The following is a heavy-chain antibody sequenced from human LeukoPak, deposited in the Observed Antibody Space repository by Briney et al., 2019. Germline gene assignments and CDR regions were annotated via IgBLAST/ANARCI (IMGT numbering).Heavy chain of an antibody. CDR1: GGSFSGYC. D-gene: IGHD2-2*01. Sequence: SETLSLTCAVYGGSFSGYCWTYIRQPPGKGPEWIGEIDHSGGTNYNPSLKSRVTISVDTSRNQFSLRLSSVTAADTAVYYCARLADCSSTSCYDYWGQGTLVTVSS. J-gene: IGHJ4*02. CDR3: ARLADCSSTSCYDY. CDR2: IDHSGGT. V-gene: IGHV4-34*01.